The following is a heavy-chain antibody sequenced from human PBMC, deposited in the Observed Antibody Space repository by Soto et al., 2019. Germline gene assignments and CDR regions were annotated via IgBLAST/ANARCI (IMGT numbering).Heavy chain of an antibody. V-gene: IGHV3-53*01. CDR2: IYSGGST. CDR1: GFIVSSNY. J-gene: IGHJ3*02. CDR3: SLPRGYGVFEAVAI. D-gene: IGHD4-17*01. Sequence: WGSLRLSCAASGFIVSSNYMSWFRQAPGKGLEWVSVIYSGGSTYYADSVKGRFTISRDNSKNTLYLQMSSLRTEDTAVYYCSLPRGYGVFEAVAIWGQGTMVTVSS.